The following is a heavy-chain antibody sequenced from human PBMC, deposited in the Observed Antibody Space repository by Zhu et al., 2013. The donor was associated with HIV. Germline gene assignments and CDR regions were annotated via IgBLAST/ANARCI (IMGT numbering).Heavy chain of an antibody. CDR1: GYTFTSHY. V-gene: IGHV1-2*02. CDR2: IHPYSGNT. J-gene: IGHJ4*02. Sequence: QVQLVQSGAEMKKPGASVKVSCKTSGYTFTSHYLHWIRQAPGQGLEWMGWIHPYSGNTNYAQQFQDMLSVTRDTSISTFYMELTSLTSDDTAVYFCARDNNWGPDYWGQGTLITVSS. D-gene: IGHD7-27*01. CDR3: ARDNNWGPDY.